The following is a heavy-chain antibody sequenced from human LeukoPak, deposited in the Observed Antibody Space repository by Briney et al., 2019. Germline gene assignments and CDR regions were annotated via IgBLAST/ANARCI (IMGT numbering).Heavy chain of an antibody. Sequence: GGSLRLSCAASGFTFSSYAMSWVRQAPGKGLEWVSALSDNGGSTYYADSVRGRFTISRDNSKNTLYLQMNSLRADDTAVYYCAKDHCTNYVCYTAYFDYWGPGTLVTVSS. J-gene: IGHJ4*02. D-gene: IGHD2-8*01. CDR2: LSDNGGST. CDR3: AKDHCTNYVCYTAYFDY. CDR1: GFTFSSYA. V-gene: IGHV3-23*01.